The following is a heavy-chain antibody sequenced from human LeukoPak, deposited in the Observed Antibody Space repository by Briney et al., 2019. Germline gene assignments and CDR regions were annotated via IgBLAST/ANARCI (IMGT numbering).Heavy chain of an antibody. Sequence: SETLSLTCAVSDDSFSSHYWTWIRQPPGKGLEWIGYISYIGSTNYNPSLKSRVTISINTSKNQFSLKLSSVTAADTAVYYCARDLVTVTKGFDIWGQGTMVSVSS. CDR3: ARDLVTVTKGFDI. J-gene: IGHJ3*02. D-gene: IGHD4-17*01. CDR1: DDSFSSHY. CDR2: ISYIGST. V-gene: IGHV4-59*11.